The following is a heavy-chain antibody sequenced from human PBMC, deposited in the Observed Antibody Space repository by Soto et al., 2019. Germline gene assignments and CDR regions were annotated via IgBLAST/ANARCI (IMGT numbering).Heavy chain of an antibody. J-gene: IGHJ6*02. V-gene: IGHV3-11*05. CDR3: VRDRENYYAMDV. CDR2: ISSTDMFI. CDR1: GFTIRDYY. Sequence: QVQLVESGGGLVKPGGSLRLSCAASGFTIRDYYMSWIRQAPGMGLEWVAYISSTDMFINHADSVKGRFTISRDNAKNLLYLQMNSLRAEDTAVYYCVRDRENYYAMDVWGQGTTVTVSS.